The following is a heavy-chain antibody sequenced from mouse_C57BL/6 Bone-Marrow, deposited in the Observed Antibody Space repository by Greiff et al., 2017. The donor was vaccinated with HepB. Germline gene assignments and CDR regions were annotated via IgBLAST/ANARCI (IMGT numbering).Heavy chain of an antibody. CDR3: AYGSSVTEFDY. CDR1: GYSFTGYY. CDR2: INPSTGGT. Sequence: VQLQQSGPELVKPGASVKISCKASGYSFTGYYMNWVKQSPEKSLEWIGEINPSTGGTTYNQKFKAKATLTVDKSSSTAYMQLKSLTSEDSAVYYCAYGSSVTEFDYWGQGPTLTVSS. V-gene: IGHV1-42*01. D-gene: IGHD1-1*01. J-gene: IGHJ2*01.